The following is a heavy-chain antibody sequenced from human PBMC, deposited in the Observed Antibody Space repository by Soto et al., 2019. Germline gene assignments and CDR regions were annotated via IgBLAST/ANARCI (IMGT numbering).Heavy chain of an antibody. V-gene: IGHV1-69*13. CDR3: ATSDGRDGYRFDY. J-gene: IGHJ4*02. D-gene: IGHD5-12*01. CDR2: IIPMFGTP. CDR1: GVTFNRQD. Sequence: GASVKVSCKASGVTFNRQDMRWVRQAPGQGLEWMGGIIPMFGTPHYAEKFQDRVTITADESTGTAYLELSSLTSEDTAVYYCATSDGRDGYRFDYWGPGTLSPSPQ.